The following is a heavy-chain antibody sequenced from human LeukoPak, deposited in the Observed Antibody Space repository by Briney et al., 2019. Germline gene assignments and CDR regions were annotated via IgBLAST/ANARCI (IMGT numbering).Heavy chain of an antibody. CDR3: ARWNLGSDY. D-gene: IGHD1-1*01. V-gene: IGHV3-21*01. CDR1: GFTFSSYS. Sequence: GGSLRLSCTASGFTFSSYSLNWVRQAPGKGLEWVSSVSTGSNYIYYADSVKGRFTISRDNDKNSLYLQMNSLRVEDTAVYYCARWNLGSDYWGQGTLVTVSS. CDR2: VSTGSNYI. J-gene: IGHJ4*02.